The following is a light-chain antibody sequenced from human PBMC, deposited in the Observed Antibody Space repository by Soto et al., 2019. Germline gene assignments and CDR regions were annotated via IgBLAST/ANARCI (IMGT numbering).Light chain of an antibody. Sequence: QSALTQPASVSGSPGQSVTISCTGTSSDVGGYNYVSWYQHHPGKAPKLMLYGVSDRPSGISNRFSGSKSGNTASLTISGLQAEDEDDYYCGSYTSSSTLIFGGGTKLTVL. J-gene: IGLJ2*01. CDR1: SSDVGGYNY. V-gene: IGLV2-14*01. CDR2: GVS. CDR3: GSYTSSSTLI.